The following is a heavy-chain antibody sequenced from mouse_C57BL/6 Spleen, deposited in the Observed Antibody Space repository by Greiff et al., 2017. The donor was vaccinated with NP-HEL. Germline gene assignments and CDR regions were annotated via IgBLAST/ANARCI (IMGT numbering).Heavy chain of an antibody. V-gene: IGHV2-5*01. CDR1: GFSLTSYG. CDR3: AKNSDSPLAMDY. Sequence: VKLVESGPGLVQPSQSLSITCTVSGFSLTSYGVHWVRQSPGKGLEWLGVIWRGGSTDYNAAFMSRLSITKDNSKSQVFFKMNSLQADDTAIYYCAKNSDSPLAMDYWGQGTSVTVSS. D-gene: IGHD6-1*01. J-gene: IGHJ4*01. CDR2: IWRGGST.